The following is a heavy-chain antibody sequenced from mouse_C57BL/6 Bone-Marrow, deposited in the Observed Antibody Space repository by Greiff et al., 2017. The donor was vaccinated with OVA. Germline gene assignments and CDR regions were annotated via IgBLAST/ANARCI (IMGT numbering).Heavy chain of an antibody. D-gene: IGHD3-1*01. Sequence: VQLQQPGAELVMPGASVKLSCKASGYTFTSYWMHWVKQRPGQGLAWIGEIDPSDSYTNYNQKFKGKSTLTVDKSSSTAYMQLSSLTSEDSAVYYCARALHSRRYYFDDWGQGTTLTVSS. J-gene: IGHJ2*01. CDR3: ARALHSRRYYFDD. V-gene: IGHV1-69*01. CDR1: GYTFTSYW. CDR2: IDPSDSYT.